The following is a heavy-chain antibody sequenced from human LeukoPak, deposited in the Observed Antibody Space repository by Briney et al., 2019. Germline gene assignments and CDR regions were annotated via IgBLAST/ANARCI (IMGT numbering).Heavy chain of an antibody. CDR2: INPNSGAT. CDR3: ARDHGTDGTTFTLNFDC. D-gene: IGHD1-1*01. V-gene: IGHV1-2*02. CDR1: GYTFTSYY. Sequence: ASVKVSCKTSGYTFTSYYIHWVRQAPGQGLEWMGWINPNSGATNYAQKFQGGVTMTTDTSISTVYMELTGLASDDTAIYYCARDHGTDGTTFTLNFDCWGQGTRVTVSS. J-gene: IGHJ4*02.